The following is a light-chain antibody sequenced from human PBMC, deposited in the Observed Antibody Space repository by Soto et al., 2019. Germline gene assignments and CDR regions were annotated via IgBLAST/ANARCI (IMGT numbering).Light chain of an antibody. J-gene: IGKJ4*01. Sequence: EVVLTQSPATLSLSPGERATLSCTASQSISTYLTWYQHKPAQAPRLLIYDASRRAPGIPARFSGSGSGTDFPLTISSLEPEDFAVYYCQQRRNWPPLTFGGGTKVEIK. CDR1: QSISTY. V-gene: IGKV3-11*01. CDR2: DAS. CDR3: QQRRNWPPLT.